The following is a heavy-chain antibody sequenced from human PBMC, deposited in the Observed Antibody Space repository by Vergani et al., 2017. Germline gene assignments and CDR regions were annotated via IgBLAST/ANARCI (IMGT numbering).Heavy chain of an antibody. D-gene: IGHD3-22*01. CDR3: ARSGTYYYDSSGYPARY. V-gene: IGHV3-21*05. J-gene: IGHJ4*02. CDR2: ISSSSIYT. Sequence: EVQLVESGGGLVKPGGSLRLSCAASGFTFSSYSMNWIRQAPGKGLEWVSYISSSSIYTNYADSVKGRFTISRDNAKNSRYLQMNSLRAEDTAVYYCARSGTYYYDSSGYPARYWGQGTLVTVSS. CDR1: GFTFSSYS.